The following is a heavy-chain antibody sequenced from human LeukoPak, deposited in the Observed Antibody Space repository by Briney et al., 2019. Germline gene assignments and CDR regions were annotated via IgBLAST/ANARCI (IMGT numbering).Heavy chain of an antibody. CDR1: GFTFSSYA. Sequence: GGSLRLSCAASGFTFSSYAMSWVRQAPGKGLEWVSAISGSGGSTYYADSVKGRFTISRDNSKNTLYLQMNSLRAEDTAVYYCAKDRWVAAAPRGGFDSWGQGTLVTVSS. CDR3: AKDRWVAAAPRGGFDS. CDR2: ISGSGGST. J-gene: IGHJ4*02. V-gene: IGHV3-23*01. D-gene: IGHD6-13*01.